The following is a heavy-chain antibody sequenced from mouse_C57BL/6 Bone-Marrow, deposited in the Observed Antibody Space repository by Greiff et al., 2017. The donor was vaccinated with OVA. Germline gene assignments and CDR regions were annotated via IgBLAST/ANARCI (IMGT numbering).Heavy chain of an antibody. J-gene: IGHJ2*01. CDR1: GYAFSSSW. Sequence: VQLQESGPELVKPGASVKISCKASGYAFSSSWMNWVKQRPGKGLEWIGRIYPGDGDTNYNGKFKGKATLTADKSSSTAYMQLSSLTSEDSAVYFCARWGTDYWGQGTTLTVSS. CDR3: ARWGTDY. D-gene: IGHD3-3*01. CDR2: IYPGDGDT. V-gene: IGHV1-82*01.